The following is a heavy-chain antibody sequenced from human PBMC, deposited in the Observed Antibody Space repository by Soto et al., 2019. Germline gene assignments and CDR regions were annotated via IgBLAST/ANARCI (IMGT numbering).Heavy chain of an antibody. Sequence: QVQLQQWGAGLLKPSETLSLTCAVYGGSFSGYYWSWIRQPPGKGLEWIGEINQSGSTNYNPSLKSGVTISVDTSMTQFSLKLSSVTAADTVVYYCASAYSCSWSPFDYWGQGTQVTVSS. J-gene: IGHJ4*02. CDR1: GGSFSGYY. V-gene: IGHV4-34*01. CDR2: INQSGST. D-gene: IGHD6-13*01. CDR3: ASAYSCSWSPFDY.